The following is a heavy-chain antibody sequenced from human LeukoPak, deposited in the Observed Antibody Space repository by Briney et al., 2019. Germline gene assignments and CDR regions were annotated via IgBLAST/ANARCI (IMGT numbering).Heavy chain of an antibody. J-gene: IGHJ4*02. CDR1: GGSFSGYY. D-gene: IGHD1-26*01. Sequence: PSETLSLTCAVYGGSFSGYYWSWIRQPPGKGLEWIGEINHSGSTNYNPSLKSRVTISVDTSKNQFSLKLSSVTAADTAVYYCARDGVGATGVLDYWGQGTLVTVSS. CDR3: ARDGVGATGVLDY. CDR2: INHSGST. V-gene: IGHV4-34*01.